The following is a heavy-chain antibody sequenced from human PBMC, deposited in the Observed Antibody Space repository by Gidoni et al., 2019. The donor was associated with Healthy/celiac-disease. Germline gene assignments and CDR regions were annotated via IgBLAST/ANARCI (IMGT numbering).Heavy chain of an antibody. D-gene: IGHD6-6*01. CDR2: INHSGST. CDR1: GGSFSGYY. Sequence: QVQLQQWGAGLLTPSETLSLTCAVYGGSFSGYYWSWIRQPPGKGLECIGEINHSGSTNYNPSLKRRVTISVDTSKNQFSLKLSSVSAADTAVYYCARRIAARPGWFDPWGQGTLVTVSS. V-gene: IGHV4-34*01. CDR3: ARRIAARPGWFDP. J-gene: IGHJ5*02.